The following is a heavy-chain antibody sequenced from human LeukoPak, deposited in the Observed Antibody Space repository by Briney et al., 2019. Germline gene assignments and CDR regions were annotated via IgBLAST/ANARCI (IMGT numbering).Heavy chain of an antibody. CDR1: GGTFSSYA. CDR2: IIPILGIA. Sequence: ASVKVSCKASGGTFSSYAISWVRQAPGQGLEWMGRIIPILGIANYAQKFQGRVTITADKSTSTAYMELSSLRSDDTAVYYCARDVDASGWSLFDYWGQGTLVTVSS. CDR3: ARDVDASGWSLFDY. D-gene: IGHD6-19*01. J-gene: IGHJ4*02. V-gene: IGHV1-69*04.